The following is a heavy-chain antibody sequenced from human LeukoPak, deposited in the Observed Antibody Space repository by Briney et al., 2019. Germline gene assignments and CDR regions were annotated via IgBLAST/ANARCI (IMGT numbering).Heavy chain of an antibody. Sequence: SETLSLTCTVSGGSISSSSYYWSWIRQPPGKGLEWIGEINHSGSTNYNPSLKSRVTISVDTSKNQFSLKLSSVTAADTAVYYCARSGYSYGYYFDYWGQGTLVTVSS. D-gene: IGHD5-18*01. J-gene: IGHJ4*02. CDR3: ARSGYSYGYYFDY. CDR1: GGSISSSSYY. CDR2: INHSGST. V-gene: IGHV4-39*07.